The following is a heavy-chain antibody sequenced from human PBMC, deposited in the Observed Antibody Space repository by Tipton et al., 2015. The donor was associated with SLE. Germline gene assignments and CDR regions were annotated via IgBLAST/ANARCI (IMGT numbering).Heavy chain of an antibody. CDR2: INQDGSER. Sequence: SLRLSCAASGFTFNSFWMTWFRQAPGKGLEWVANINQDGSERNYGDSVMGRFTISRDNAKNSLSLHMDTLTTEDTAVDYCARDIVERTFGVGDYWGQGTLVTVSS. J-gene: IGHJ4*02. D-gene: IGHD3-3*02. V-gene: IGHV3-7*01. CDR3: ARDIVERTFGVGDY. CDR1: GFTFNSFW.